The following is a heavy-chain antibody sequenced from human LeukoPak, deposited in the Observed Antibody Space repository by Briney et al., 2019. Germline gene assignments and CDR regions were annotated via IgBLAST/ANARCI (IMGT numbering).Heavy chain of an antibody. Sequence: SETLSLTCAVYGGSFSSYYWGWIRQPPGKGLEWIGSIYYSGSTYYNPSLKSRVTISVDTSKNQFSLKLSSVTAADAAVYYCASDSSSWGYFDYWGQGTLVTVSS. J-gene: IGHJ4*02. CDR2: IYYSGST. CDR3: ASDSSSWGYFDY. V-gene: IGHV4-39*01. CDR1: GGSFSSYY. D-gene: IGHD6-13*01.